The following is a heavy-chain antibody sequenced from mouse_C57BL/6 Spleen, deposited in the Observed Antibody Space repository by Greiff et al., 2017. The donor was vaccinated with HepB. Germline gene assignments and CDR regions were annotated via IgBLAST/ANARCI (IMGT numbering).Heavy chain of an antibody. D-gene: IGHD2-5*01. CDR2: ISSGGSYT. V-gene: IGHV5-6*01. Sequence: EVHLVESGGDLVKPGGSLKLSCAASGFTFSSYGMSWVRQTPDKRLEWVATISSGGSYTYYPDSVKGRFTISRDNAKNTLYLQMSSLKSEDTAMYYCARQGYSKDWFAYWGQGTLVTVSA. J-gene: IGHJ3*01. CDR1: GFTFSSYG. CDR3: ARQGYSKDWFAY.